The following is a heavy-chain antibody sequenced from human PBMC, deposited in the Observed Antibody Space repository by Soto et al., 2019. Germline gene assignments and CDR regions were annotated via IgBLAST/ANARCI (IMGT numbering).Heavy chain of an antibody. CDR2: INPNSGGT. CDR1: GYTFTGYY. V-gene: IGHV1-2*04. D-gene: IGHD3-22*01. CDR3: ARGDSVIPRGSGYHYYFDY. Sequence: ASVKVSCKASGYTFTGYYMHWVRQAPGQGLEWMGWINPNSGGTNYAQKFQGWVTMTRDTSISTAYMELSRLRSDDTAVYYCARGDSVIPRGSGYHYYFDYWGQGTLVTVSS. J-gene: IGHJ4*02.